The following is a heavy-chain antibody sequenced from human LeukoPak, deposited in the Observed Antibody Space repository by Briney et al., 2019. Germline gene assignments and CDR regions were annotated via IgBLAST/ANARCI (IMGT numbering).Heavy chain of an antibody. D-gene: IGHD3-10*01. CDR2: INAGNGNT. V-gene: IGHV1-3*01. J-gene: IGHJ4*02. CDR3: AREDTMVRGVIDY. CDR1: GYTFTSYA. Sequence: GASVKVSCKASGYTFTSYAMHWVRQAPGRRLEWMGWINAGNGNTKYSQKFQGRVTITRDTSASTAYMELSSLRSEDTAVYYCAREDTMVRGVIDYWGQGTLVTVSS.